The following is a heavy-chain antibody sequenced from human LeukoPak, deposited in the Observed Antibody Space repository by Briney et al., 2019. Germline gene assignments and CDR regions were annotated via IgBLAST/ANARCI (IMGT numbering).Heavy chain of an antibody. J-gene: IGHJ4*02. CDR3: AIVLRYFDWLYPYDY. V-gene: IGHV3-48*03. CDR2: ISSSGSTI. CDR1: GFTFSSYE. D-gene: IGHD3-9*01. Sequence: GGSLRLSCAASGFTFSSYEMNWVRQAPGKGLEWVSYISSSGSTIYYADSVKGRFTISRDNAKNSLYLQMNSLRAEDTAVYYCAIVLRYFDWLYPYDYWGQGTLVTVS.